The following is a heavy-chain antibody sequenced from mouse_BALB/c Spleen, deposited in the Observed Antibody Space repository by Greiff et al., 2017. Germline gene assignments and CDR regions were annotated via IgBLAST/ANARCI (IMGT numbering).Heavy chain of an antibody. J-gene: IGHJ4*01. CDR3: ARGYYGNFLYAMDY. V-gene: IGHV1-9*01. CDR2: ILPGSGST. CDR1: GYTFSSYW. D-gene: IGHD2-1*01. Sequence: QVQLQQSGAELMKPGASVKISCKATGYTFSSYWIEWVKQRPGHGLEWIGEILPGSGSTNYNEKFKGKATFTADTSSNTAYMQLSSLTSEDSAVYYCARGYYGNFLYAMDYWGQGTSVTVSS.